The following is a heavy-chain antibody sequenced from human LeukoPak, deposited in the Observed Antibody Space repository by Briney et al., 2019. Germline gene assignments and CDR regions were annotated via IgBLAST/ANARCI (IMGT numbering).Heavy chain of an antibody. Sequence: GGSLRLSCSASGFTFSSYAMHWVRQAPGKGLEYVSVISSSGGSTYYADSVKGRFTISRDNSKNILYLEMSSLRAEDTAVYYCVKDRQGYSSGRPFDYWGQGTLVTASS. D-gene: IGHD6-19*01. CDR1: GFTFSSYA. CDR3: VKDRQGYSSGRPFDY. V-gene: IGHV3-64D*09. CDR2: ISSSGGST. J-gene: IGHJ4*02.